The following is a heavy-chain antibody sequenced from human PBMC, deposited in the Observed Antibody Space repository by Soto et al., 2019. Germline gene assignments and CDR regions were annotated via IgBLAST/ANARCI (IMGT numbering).Heavy chain of an antibody. D-gene: IGHD2-2*02. CDR1: GFTFTTNA. J-gene: IGHJ4*02. V-gene: IGHV3-23*01. CDR2: ISGSGGST. CDR3: AILSCSSTSCYKDAGGY. Sequence: EVQLLESGGGLEQPGGSRKLSFAAPGFTFTTNAMTWVRKAPGGGLEGVPGISGSGGSTYYADSVKGRFTISRDNFKNTLYVQMNSLRAEDTAVYYCAILSCSSTSCYKDAGGYWGQGTLVTVSS.